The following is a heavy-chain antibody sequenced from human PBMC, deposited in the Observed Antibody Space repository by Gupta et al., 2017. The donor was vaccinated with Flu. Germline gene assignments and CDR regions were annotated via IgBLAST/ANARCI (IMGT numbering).Heavy chain of an antibody. D-gene: IGHD6-13*01. CDR2: FLPVFGTS. Sequence: QVSLVQSGAEVQRPGSSVTVSCRASGGTFTTSAISWVRQAPGQGLEGMGGFLPVFGTSYYAQKFQDRLTITADAPTTTVYMGLDSLKSDDSAIYFCARGPVDPQQMPRSGNLDSWGQGALVTVSS. J-gene: IGHJ4*02. V-gene: IGHV1-69*01. CDR3: ARGPVDPQQMPRSGNLDS. CDR1: GGTFTTSA.